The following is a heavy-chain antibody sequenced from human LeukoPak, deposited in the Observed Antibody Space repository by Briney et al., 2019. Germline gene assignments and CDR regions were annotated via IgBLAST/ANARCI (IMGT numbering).Heavy chain of an antibody. V-gene: IGHV3-30*02. D-gene: IGHD7-27*01. CDR1: GFTFSSYS. J-gene: IGHJ4*02. CDR3: AKDSNWGCDY. Sequence: PGGSLRLSCAASGFTFSSYSMNWVRQAPGKGLEWVAFIHNDGSDRSHADSVKGRFTISRDNSKNTLYLQMSSLRIEDTAVYYCAKDSNWGCDYWGQGTLVTVAS. CDR2: IHNDGSDR.